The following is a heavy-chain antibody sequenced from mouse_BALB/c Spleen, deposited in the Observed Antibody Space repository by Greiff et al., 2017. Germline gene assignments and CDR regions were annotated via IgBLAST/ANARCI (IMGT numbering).Heavy chain of an antibody. Sequence: QVHVKQSGPGLVQPSQSLSITCTVSGFSLTSYGVHWVRQSPGKGLEWLGVIWSGGSTDYNAAFISRLSISKDNSKSQVFFKMNSLQADDTAIYYCARNSPAFAYWGQGTLVTVSA. CDR1: GFSLTSYG. CDR2: IWSGGST. CDR3: ARNSPAFAY. V-gene: IGHV2-4-1*01. J-gene: IGHJ3*01.